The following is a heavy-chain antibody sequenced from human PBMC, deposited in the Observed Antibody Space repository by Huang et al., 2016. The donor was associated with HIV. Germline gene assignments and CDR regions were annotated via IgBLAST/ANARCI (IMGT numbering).Heavy chain of an antibody. CDR2: INPNTGAT. J-gene: IGHJ4*02. V-gene: IGHV1-46*01. CDR1: GYTFPNYY. D-gene: IGHD3-22*01. Sequence: QVQLVQSGAEVKKPGASTKVACKASGYTFPNYYIHWVRQALGHGLEWMGIINPNTGATNYAQKFRGRVTMTRDTSTNSVYMELRSLRSQDTAMYYCVREKGITVMVETNYFDYWGPGSQVTVSS. CDR3: VREKGITVMVETNYFDY.